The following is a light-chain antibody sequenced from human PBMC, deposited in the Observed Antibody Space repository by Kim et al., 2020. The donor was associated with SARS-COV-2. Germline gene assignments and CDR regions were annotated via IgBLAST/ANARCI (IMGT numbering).Light chain of an antibody. Sequence: ELTQPPSASGTPGQRVTISCSGSSSNIGSNNVVWYQQLPGAAPNLLIYSNNQRPSGIPDRFSGSRSGTSASLAISGLQSGDEADYYCAVWDDSLKQGVFGGGPQLTV. CDR2: SNN. V-gene: IGLV1-44*01. CDR1: SSNIGSNN. CDR3: AVWDDSLKQGV. J-gene: IGLJ3*02.